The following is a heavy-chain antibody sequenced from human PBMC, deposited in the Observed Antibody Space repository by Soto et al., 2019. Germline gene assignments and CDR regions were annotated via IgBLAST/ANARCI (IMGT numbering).Heavy chain of an antibody. D-gene: IGHD3-3*01. CDR1: GGSISSSNW. Sequence: QVQLQESGPGLVKASGTLSLTCAVSGGSISSSNWWSWVRQPPGKGLEWIGEIYYSGGTNYNPSLKSRVTISVDKSKNRFSLNLTSVTAADTAVYYCARFNGFWSGFSMYNYYGMDVWDQGTTVSVSS. CDR3: ARFNGFWSGFSMYNYYGMDV. J-gene: IGHJ6*02. V-gene: IGHV4-4*02. CDR2: IYYSGGT.